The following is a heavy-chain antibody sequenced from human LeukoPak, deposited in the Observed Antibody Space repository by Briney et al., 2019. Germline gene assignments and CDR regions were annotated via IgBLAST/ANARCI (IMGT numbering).Heavy chain of an antibody. CDR3: ASSKNFGQSFGGY. CDR1: GNSIGGGYY. D-gene: IGHD3-3*01. J-gene: IGHJ4*02. Sequence: PSETLSLTCAVSGNSIGGGYYWGCIRQPPGKGLEWIGSIYHSGTTYYNSSLKSRVTISADTSRNHFSLKLSSVTAADTAVYYCASSKNFGQSFGGYWGRGTLVTVSS. V-gene: IGHV4-38-2*01. CDR2: IYHSGTT.